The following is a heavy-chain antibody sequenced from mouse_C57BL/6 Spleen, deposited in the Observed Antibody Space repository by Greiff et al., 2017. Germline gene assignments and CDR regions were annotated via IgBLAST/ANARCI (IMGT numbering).Heavy chain of an antibody. J-gene: IGHJ3*01. Sequence: QVQLKESGAELVKPGASVKISCKASGYAFSSYWMNWVKQRPGKGLEWIGQIYPGDGDTNYNGKFKGKATLTADKSSSTAYMQLSSLTSEDSAVYFCARTAVVPFAYWGQGTLVTVSA. CDR2: IYPGDGDT. V-gene: IGHV1-80*01. D-gene: IGHD1-1*01. CDR3: ARTAVVPFAY. CDR1: GYAFSSYW.